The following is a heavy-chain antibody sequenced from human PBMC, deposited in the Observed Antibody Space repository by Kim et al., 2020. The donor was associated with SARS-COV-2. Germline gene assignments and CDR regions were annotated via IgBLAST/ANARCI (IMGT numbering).Heavy chain of an antibody. CDR1: GFTFSSYG. CDR2: ISYDGSNK. V-gene: IGHV3-30*18. D-gene: IGHD2-2*01. J-gene: IGHJ6*02. Sequence: GGSLRLSCSASGFTFSSYGMHWVRQAPGKGLEWVAVISYDGSNKYYADSVKGRFTISRDNSKNTLYLQMNSLRAEDTAVYYCAKVHVVPAAYYYYGMDVWGQGTTVTVSS. CDR3: AKVHVVPAAYYYYGMDV.